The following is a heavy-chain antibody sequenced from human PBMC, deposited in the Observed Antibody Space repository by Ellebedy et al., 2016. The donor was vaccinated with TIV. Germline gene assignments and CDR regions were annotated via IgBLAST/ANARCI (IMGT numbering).Heavy chain of an antibody. V-gene: IGHV1-46*01. Sequence: AASVKVSCKASGYTFTNKHYIHWVRQAPGQGLEWMGIIHPDEGSTDYAQKFQGRVTMTRDTSTSTVYMELSSLSSEETAVYYCARTSDCSGGSCNDYYYGMDVWGHGTTVTVSS. J-gene: IGHJ6*02. CDR1: GYTFTNKHY. D-gene: IGHD2-15*01. CDR3: ARTSDCSGGSCNDYYYGMDV. CDR2: IHPDEGST.